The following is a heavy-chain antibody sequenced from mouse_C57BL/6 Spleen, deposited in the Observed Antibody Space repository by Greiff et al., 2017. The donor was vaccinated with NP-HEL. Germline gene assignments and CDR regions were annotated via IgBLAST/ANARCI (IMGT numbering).Heavy chain of an antibody. J-gene: IGHJ1*03. D-gene: IGHD1-1*01. Sequence: EVKLMESGGGLVQPGGSLSLSCAASGFTFTDYYMSWVRQPPGKALEWLGFIRNKANGYTTEYSASVKGRFTISRDNSQSILYLQMNALRAEDSATYYCARYLSYYYGSSYGYFDVWGTGTTVTVSS. CDR2: IRNKANGYTT. V-gene: IGHV7-3*01. CDR3: ARYLSYYYGSSYGYFDV. CDR1: GFTFTDYY.